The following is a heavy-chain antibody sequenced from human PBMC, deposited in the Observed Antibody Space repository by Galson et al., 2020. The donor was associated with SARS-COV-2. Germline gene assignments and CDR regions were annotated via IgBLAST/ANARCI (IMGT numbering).Heavy chain of an antibody. CDR3: ARDHLITIFGVVIDDYGMDV. CDR1: GGSISSGSYY. J-gene: IGHJ6*02. D-gene: IGHD3-3*01. Sequence: TLSLTCTVSGGSISSGSYYWSWIRQPAGKGLEWIGRIYTSGSTNYNPSLKSRVTISVDTSKNQFSLKLSSVTAADTAVYYCARDHLITIFGVVIDDYGMDVWGQGTTVTVSS. V-gene: IGHV4-61*02. CDR2: IYTSGST.